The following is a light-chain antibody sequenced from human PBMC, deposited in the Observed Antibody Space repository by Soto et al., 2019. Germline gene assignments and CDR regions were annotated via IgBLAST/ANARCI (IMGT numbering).Light chain of an antibody. CDR1: TSDIGAYNY. CDR3: SPSAGTNSFV. J-gene: IGLJ1*01. Sequence: QSALTQPPSASGSPGQSVTISCTGTTSDIGAYNYVSWYQQRPGKAPKLIIYEVTRRPSGVPDRIFGSKSYTTASLTVSGLQAEDHADYYCSPSAGTNSFVFGTGTKVTVL. CDR2: EVT. V-gene: IGLV2-8*01.